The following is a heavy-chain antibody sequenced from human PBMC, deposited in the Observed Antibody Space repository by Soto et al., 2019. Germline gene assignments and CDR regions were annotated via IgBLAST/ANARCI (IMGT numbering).Heavy chain of an antibody. J-gene: IGHJ4*02. CDR1: GFTISECS. Sequence: PGGSLRLSCEASGFTISECSMNWVRQAPGKGLEWLAYITIRTGNVLYADSVRGRFTISADNAENSVILQMNSLRAEDTAVYYCARDLMTTVTTYDYWGQGTLVTVS. CDR3: ARDLMTTVTTYDY. CDR2: ITIRTGNV. V-gene: IGHV3-48*01. D-gene: IGHD4-17*01.